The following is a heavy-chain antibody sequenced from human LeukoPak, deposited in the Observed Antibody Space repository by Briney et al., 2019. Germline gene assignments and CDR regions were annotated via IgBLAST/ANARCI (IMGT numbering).Heavy chain of an antibody. J-gene: IGHJ4*02. CDR3: AKDAGIAAVLHATSIDY. Sequence: PGGSLRLSCAASGFTFSSYAMSWVRQAPGKGLEWVSAISGSGGSTYYADSVKGRFTISRDNSKITLYLQMNSLRAEDTAVYYCAKDAGIAAVLHATSIDYWGQGTLVTVSS. V-gene: IGHV3-23*01. CDR1: GFTFSSYA. D-gene: IGHD6-13*01. CDR2: ISGSGGST.